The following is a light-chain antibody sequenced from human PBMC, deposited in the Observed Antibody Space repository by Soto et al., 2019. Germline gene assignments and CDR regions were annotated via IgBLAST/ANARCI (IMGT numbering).Light chain of an antibody. CDR1: SSNIGADYD. CDR2: GNS. Sequence: HSVLTQPPSVSGAPGQRVTISCTGSSSNIGADYDVHWYQQLPGTAPKLLIFGNSNRPSGVPDRFSGSKSGTSASLAITGLQAEDEADYYCQSYDTSLSASVFGGGTKVTVL. J-gene: IGLJ2*01. V-gene: IGLV1-40*01. CDR3: QSYDTSLSASV.